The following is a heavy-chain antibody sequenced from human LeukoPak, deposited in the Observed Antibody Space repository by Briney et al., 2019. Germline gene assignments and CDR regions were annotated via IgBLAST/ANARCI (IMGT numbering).Heavy chain of an antibody. V-gene: IGHV5-10-1*01. CDR2: IDPSDSYT. J-gene: IGHJ5*02. CDR3: ARQLAGYYDSSGYFHWFDP. CDR1: GYSFTSYW. D-gene: IGHD3-22*01. Sequence: PGESLKISCKGSGYSFTSYWISWVRQMPGKGLEWMGRIDPSDSYTNYSPSFQGHVTISADKSISTAYLQWSSLKASDTAMYYCARQLAGYYDSSGYFHWFDPWGQGTLVTVSS.